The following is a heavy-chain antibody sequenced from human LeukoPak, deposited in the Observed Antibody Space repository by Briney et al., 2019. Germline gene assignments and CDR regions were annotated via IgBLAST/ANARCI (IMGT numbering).Heavy chain of an antibody. CDR3: ARAMEKGWFGELFLDYYYGMDV. CDR1: GYTFTGYY. Sequence: ASVKVSCKASGYTFTGYYMHWVRQAPGQGLEWMGWINPNSGGTNYAQKFQGWVTMTRDTSISTAYMELSRLRSDDTAVYYCARAMEKGWFGELFLDYYYGMDVWGQGTTVTVSS. J-gene: IGHJ6*02. D-gene: IGHD3-10*01. V-gene: IGHV1-2*04. CDR2: INPNSGGT.